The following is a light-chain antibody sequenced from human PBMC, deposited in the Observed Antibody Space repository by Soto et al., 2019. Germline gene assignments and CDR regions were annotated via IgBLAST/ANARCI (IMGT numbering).Light chain of an antibody. CDR1: QVINNY. Sequence: DIQMTQSPSSLSASVGDRVTISCRASQVINNYLAWYQQRPGKGPKLLIYGASTLQSGVPSRFSGSGSGKDFTLTLRSQQPEDVATYYCQKYNSAPPVTFGPGTTVHV. CDR2: GAS. CDR3: QKYNSAPPVT. V-gene: IGKV1-27*01. J-gene: IGKJ3*01.